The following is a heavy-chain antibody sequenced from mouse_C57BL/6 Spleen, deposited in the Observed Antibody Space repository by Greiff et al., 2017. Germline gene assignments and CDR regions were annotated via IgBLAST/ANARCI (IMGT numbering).Heavy chain of an antibody. D-gene: IGHD2-1*01. V-gene: IGHV5-9*01. CDR1: GFTFSSYT. Sequence: EVQVVESGGGLVKPGGSLKLSCAASGFTFSSYTMSWVRQTPEKRLEWVATISGGGGNTYYPDSVKGRFTISRDNAKNTLYLQMSSLRSEDTALYYCARDVYYFAYWGQGTLVTVSA. CDR2: ISGGGGNT. CDR3: ARDVYYFAY. J-gene: IGHJ3*01.